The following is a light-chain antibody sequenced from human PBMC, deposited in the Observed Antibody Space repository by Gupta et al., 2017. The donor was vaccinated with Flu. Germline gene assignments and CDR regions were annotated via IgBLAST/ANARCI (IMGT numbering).Light chain of an antibody. V-gene: IGKV1-5*03. CDR3: KHFVS. CDR1: QSFGTW. Sequence: DLQVTQSPSTLSASVGDTVTITCRASQSFGTWLAWYQQKPGKAPNLLIYKASTLARGVPSRLSGSGSGTDFTLTISGLQPDYFAHYYCKHFVSFGQGTKV. CDR2: KAS. J-gene: IGKJ1*01.